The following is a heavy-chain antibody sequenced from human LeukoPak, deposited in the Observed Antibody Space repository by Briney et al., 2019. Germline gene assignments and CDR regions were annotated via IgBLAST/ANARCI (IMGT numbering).Heavy chain of an antibody. CDR3: ARDQEAFDY. CDR1: GYSFTSNY. Sequence: GASVKVSCKASGYSFTSNYIHWVRQAPGQGLEWMGMIYPSDGSTSYAQKFQGRVTVTRDRSTSTVHMELSGLRSEDTAVYYCARDQEAFDYWGQGTLVTVSS. CDR2: IYPSDGST. J-gene: IGHJ4*02. V-gene: IGHV1-46*01.